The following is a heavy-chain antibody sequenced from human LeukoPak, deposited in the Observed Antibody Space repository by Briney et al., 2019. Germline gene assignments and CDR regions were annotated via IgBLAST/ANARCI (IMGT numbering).Heavy chain of an antibody. V-gene: IGHV1-69*13. CDR3: ARSHRSYYYYYMDV. CDR2: IIPILGTA. J-gene: IGHJ6*03. CDR1: GGTFISYA. Sequence: SVKVSCKASGGTFISYAISWVRQAPGQGLEWMGGIIPILGTANYAQKFQGRVTITADESTSTAYMELSSLRSEDTAVYYCARSHRSYYYYYMDVWGKGTTVKISS.